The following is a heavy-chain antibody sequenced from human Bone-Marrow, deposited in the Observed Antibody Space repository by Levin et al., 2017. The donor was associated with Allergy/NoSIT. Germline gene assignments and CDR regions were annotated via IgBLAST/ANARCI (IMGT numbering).Heavy chain of an antibody. CDR1: GFTFNMYE. Sequence: PGGSLRLSCVASGFTFNMYEMTWVRQAPGQGLEWVAYISSRGDTIYYADSVRGRFTISRDNAKNSVYLQMNSLRAEDTAVYHCARKSYWNEGGDVFSVWGQGTMVTVSS. CDR2: ISSRGDTI. CDR3: ARKSYWNEGGDVFSV. J-gene: IGHJ3*01. D-gene: IGHD2-21*01. V-gene: IGHV3-48*03.